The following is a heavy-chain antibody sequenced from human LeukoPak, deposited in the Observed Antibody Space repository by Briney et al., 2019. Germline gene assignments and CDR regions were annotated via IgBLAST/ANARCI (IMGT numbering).Heavy chain of an antibody. V-gene: IGHV3-33*01. CDR2: IWYDGSNK. J-gene: IGHJ4*02. Sequence: PGRSLRLSCAASGFTFSSYGMHWVRQAAGKGLEWVAVIWYDGSNKYYAASVKGRFTISRDNSKNTLYLQMNSLRVEDTAVYYCAADSSGYSFDHWGQGTLVTVSS. D-gene: IGHD3-22*01. CDR3: AADSSGYSFDH. CDR1: GFTFSSYG.